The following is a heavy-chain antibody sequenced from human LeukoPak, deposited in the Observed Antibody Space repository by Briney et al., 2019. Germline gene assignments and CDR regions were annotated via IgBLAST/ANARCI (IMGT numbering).Heavy chain of an antibody. CDR2: INHSGST. D-gene: IGHD6-19*01. CDR3: ASPLQTVAGPFDY. CDR1: GGSFSGSY. Sequence: SETLSLTCAVYGGSFSGSYWSWIRQPPGKGLEWIGEINHSGSTNYNPSLKSRVTISVDTSKNQFSLKLSSVTAADTAVYYCASPLQTVAGPFDYWGQGTLVTVSS. J-gene: IGHJ4*02. V-gene: IGHV4-34*01.